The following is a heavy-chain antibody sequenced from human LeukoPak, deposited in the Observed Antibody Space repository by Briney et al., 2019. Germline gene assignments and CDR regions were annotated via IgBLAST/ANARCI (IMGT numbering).Heavy chain of an antibody. V-gene: IGHV4-61*02. CDR2: IYTSGST. CDR3: ARTTEGYAGGPGYSYYYYMDV. CDR1: GGSISSGSYY. D-gene: IGHD5-12*01. Sequence: SQTLSLTCTVSGGSISSGSYYWSWIRQPAGKGLEWIGRIYTSGSTNYNPSLKSRVTISVDTSKNQVSLKLRSVTAADTAVYYCARTTEGYAGGPGYSYYYYMDVWGKGTTVTVSS. J-gene: IGHJ6*03.